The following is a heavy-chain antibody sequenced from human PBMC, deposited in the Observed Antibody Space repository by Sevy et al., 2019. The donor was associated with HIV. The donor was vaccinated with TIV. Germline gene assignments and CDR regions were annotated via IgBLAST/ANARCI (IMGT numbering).Heavy chain of an antibody. Sequence: ASVKVSCKASGYTFTYRYLHWVRQAPGQALEWMGWITPFNGNTNYAQKFQDRVTITRDRSMSTAYMELSSLRSEDTAMYYCVLGPEKLRFLEWSERYEEYDAFDIWGQGTMVTVSS. J-gene: IGHJ3*02. CDR2: ITPFNGNT. D-gene: IGHD3-3*01. CDR3: VLGPEKLRFLEWSERYEEYDAFDI. CDR1: GYTFTYRY. V-gene: IGHV1-45*02.